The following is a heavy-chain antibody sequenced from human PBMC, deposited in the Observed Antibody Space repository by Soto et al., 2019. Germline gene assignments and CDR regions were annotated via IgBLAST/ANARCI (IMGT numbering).Heavy chain of an antibody. CDR1: GGTFSSYT. D-gene: IGHD3-22*01. V-gene: IGHV1-69*02. CDR3: ATNEYYYDSSGYYYHDY. J-gene: IGHJ4*02. CDR2: IIPILGIA. Sequence: SVKVSCKASGGTFSSYTISWVRQAPGQGLEWMGRIIPILGIANYAQKFQGRVTITEDKSTSTAYMELSSLRSEDTAVYYCATNEYYYDSSGYYYHDYWGQGTLVTVSS.